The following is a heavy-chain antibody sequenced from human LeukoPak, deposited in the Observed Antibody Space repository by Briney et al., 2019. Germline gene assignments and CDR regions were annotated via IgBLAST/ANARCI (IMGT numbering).Heavy chain of an antibody. CDR1: GFTFSNYW. CDR2: IRGDGSRQ. D-gene: IGHD3-22*01. V-gene: IGHV3-7*01. CDR3: VRDANYHDGSNYYDVLDI. J-gene: IGHJ3*02. Sequence: VGSLRLSCAASGFTFSNYWMVWVRQAPGEGLEWVANIRGDGSRQYYLDSVKGRFTISRDNAKNSLYLQMSSLRADDTAVYYCVRDANYHDGSNYYDVLDIWGQGTMVTVSS.